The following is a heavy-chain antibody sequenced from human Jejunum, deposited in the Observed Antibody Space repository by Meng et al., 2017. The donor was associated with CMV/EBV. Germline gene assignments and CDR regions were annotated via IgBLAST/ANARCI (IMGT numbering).Heavy chain of an antibody. CDR2: ISGNSHYI. J-gene: IGHJ3*01. CDR3: ARDLHIGDPAAFDL. V-gene: IGHV3-21*01. Sequence: SRISFSTSNMDWVRLVPGKGLDWVSSISGNSHYIYYSDSVTGRFTISRDNARDSLYLQMDSLRAEDTAVYYCARDLHIGDPAAFDLWGRGTMVTVSS. D-gene: IGHD4-17*01. CDR1: RISFSTSN.